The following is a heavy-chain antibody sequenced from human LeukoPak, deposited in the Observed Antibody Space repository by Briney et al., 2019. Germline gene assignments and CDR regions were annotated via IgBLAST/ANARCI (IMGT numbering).Heavy chain of an antibody. D-gene: IGHD3-16*02. J-gene: IGHJ4*02. CDR3: ARAPYGVGYTAERDY. V-gene: IGHV3-53*01. Sequence: PGGSLRLSCAASGFTFSTYSMNWVRQAPGKELEWVSVIYRDDTTYYADSVKGRFTIFRDNSKNTLYLQMNSLRDDDTAVYYCARAPYGVGYTAERDYWGQGTLVTVSS. CDR1: GFTFSTYS. CDR2: IYRDDTT.